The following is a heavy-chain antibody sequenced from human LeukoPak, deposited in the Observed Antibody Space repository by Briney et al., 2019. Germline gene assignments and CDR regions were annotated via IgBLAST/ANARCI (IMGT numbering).Heavy chain of an antibody. V-gene: IGHV1-2*02. CDR1: GYTFTGYY. CDR2: INPNSGGT. Sequence: ASVKVSCKASGYTFTGYYMHWVRQAPGQGLEWMGWINPNSGGTNYAQNFQGRVTMTRDTSISTAYMELSRLRSDDTAVYYCARAGESSSWYDGAEYFQHWGQGTLVTVSS. J-gene: IGHJ1*01. D-gene: IGHD6-13*01. CDR3: ARAGESSSWYDGAEYFQH.